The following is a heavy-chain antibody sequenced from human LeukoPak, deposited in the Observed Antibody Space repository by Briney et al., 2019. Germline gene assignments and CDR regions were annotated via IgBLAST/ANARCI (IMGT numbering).Heavy chain of an antibody. D-gene: IGHD3-10*01. CDR2: ISSTSSTI. J-gene: IGHJ4*02. CDR1: GFTFSSYS. CDR3: ARENSASGSYGDY. Sequence: AGGSLRLSCAASGFTFSSYSMNWVRQAPGKGLEWVSYISSTSSTIYYADSVKGRFTISGDNAKNSLYLQMNSLRAEDTAVYYCARENSASGSYGDYWGQGTLVTVSS. V-gene: IGHV3-48*01.